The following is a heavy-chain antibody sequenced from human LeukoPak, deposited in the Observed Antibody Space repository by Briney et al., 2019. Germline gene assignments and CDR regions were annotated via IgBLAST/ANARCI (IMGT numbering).Heavy chain of an antibody. Sequence: GGSLRLSCAASGFTFSSYAMSWVRQAPGKGLEWVPAISGSGGSTYYADSVKGRFTISRDNSKNTLYLQMNSLRAEDTAVYYCAKDVMTGHGLWIGYFDLWGRGTLVTVSS. D-gene: IGHD3-9*01. CDR1: GFTFSSYA. V-gene: IGHV3-23*01. J-gene: IGHJ2*01. CDR2: ISGSGGST. CDR3: AKDVMTGHGLWIGYFDL.